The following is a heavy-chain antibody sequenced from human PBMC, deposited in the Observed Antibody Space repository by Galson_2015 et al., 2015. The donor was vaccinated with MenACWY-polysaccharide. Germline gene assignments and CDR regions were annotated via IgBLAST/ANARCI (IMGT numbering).Heavy chain of an antibody. CDR1: GFTFSNYW. D-gene: IGHD7-27*01. J-gene: IGHJ4*01. CDR3: ARDTWADY. CDR2: IKQDGSAE. Sequence: SLRLSCAASGFTFSNYWMGWVRQAPGKGLEWVSNIKQDGSAEYYVDSVRGRFTISRDNAKNSVYLQMSSLRAEDAAVYYCARDTWADYSGHGTLVTVSS. V-gene: IGHV3-7*01.